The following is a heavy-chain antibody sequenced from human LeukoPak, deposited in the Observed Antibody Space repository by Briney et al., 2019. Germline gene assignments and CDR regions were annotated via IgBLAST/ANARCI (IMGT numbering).Heavy chain of an antibody. Sequence: GGSLRLSCAASGFTFSSYAVSWVRQAPGKGLEWVSAISGSGGSTYYADSVKGRFTISRDNSKNTLYLQMNSLRAEDTAVYYCAKNLGYSSGWYFDYWGQGTLVTVSS. CDR2: ISGSGGST. CDR1: GFTFSSYA. CDR3: AKNLGYSSGWYFDY. V-gene: IGHV3-23*01. J-gene: IGHJ4*02. D-gene: IGHD6-19*01.